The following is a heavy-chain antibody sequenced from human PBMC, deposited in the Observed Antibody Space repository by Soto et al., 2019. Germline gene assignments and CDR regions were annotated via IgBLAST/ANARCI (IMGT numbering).Heavy chain of an antibody. CDR1: GNTFTNFG. Sequence: ASVKDSCKASGNTFTNFGVTWVRQAPGQGLEWMGWISAYTDDPNYAQKFQGRVTMTIDTSTSTAYLDPRSLTSDDTAVYYCARVIPGAEAWFDPWGQGTLVTVSS. V-gene: IGHV1-18*01. J-gene: IGHJ5*02. CDR3: ARVIPGAEAWFDP. D-gene: IGHD2-2*01. CDR2: ISAYTDDP.